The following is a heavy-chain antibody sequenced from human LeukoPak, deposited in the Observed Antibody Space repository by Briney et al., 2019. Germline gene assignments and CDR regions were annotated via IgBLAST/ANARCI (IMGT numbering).Heavy chain of an antibody. V-gene: IGHV4-59*01. Sequence: SETLSLTCTVSGGSISSYYWSWIRQPPGKGLEWIGYIYYSGNTNYNPSLKSRVTISVDTSKNKFSLKLSSVTAADTAVYYCAREGSSSDTHFDYWGQGTLVTVSS. CDR1: GGSISSYY. D-gene: IGHD6-6*01. CDR2: IYYSGNT. CDR3: AREGSSSDTHFDY. J-gene: IGHJ4*02.